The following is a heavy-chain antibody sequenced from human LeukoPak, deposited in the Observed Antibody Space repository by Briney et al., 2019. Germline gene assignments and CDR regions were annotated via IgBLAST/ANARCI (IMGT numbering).Heavy chain of an antibody. D-gene: IGHD2-8*01. Sequence: ETLSLTCTVSGGSISSTTYYWGWIRQPPGKGLEWVSAISGSGGSTYYADSVKGRFSISRDNSKNTLYLQMNSLRAEDTAVYYCARVYAVSFWGQGTTVTVSS. CDR2: ISGSGGST. J-gene: IGHJ6*02. CDR3: ARVYAVSF. CDR1: GGSISSTTYY. V-gene: IGHV3-23*01.